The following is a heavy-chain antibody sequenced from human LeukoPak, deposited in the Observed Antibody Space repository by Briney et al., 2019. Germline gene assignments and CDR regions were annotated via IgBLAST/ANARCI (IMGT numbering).Heavy chain of an antibody. CDR2: ISSSSSSYI. J-gene: IGHJ4*02. CDR1: GFTFSSYS. Sequence: GGSLRLSCAASGFTFSSYSMNWVRQAPGKGLEWVSSISSSSSSYIYYADSVKGRFTISRDNAKNSLYLQMNSLRAEDTAVYYCARENGYCSSTSCYGVGDFDYWGQGTLVTVSS. D-gene: IGHD2-2*01. V-gene: IGHV3-21*01. CDR3: ARENGYCSSTSCYGVGDFDY.